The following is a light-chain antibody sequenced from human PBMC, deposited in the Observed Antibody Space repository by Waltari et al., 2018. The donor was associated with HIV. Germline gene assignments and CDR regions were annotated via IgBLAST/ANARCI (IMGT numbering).Light chain of an antibody. CDR3: QQTYIIPLT. J-gene: IGKJ3*01. CDR1: QNILRS. Sequence: DIQMTQSPSSLSASTGYRINITCRSSQNILRSLNWFQQKPGKAPQLLIYGASTLQSGVSSRFSGASSGTDFTLTINSLQPEDFATYYCQQTYIIPLTFGPGTKVDVK. V-gene: IGKV1-39*01. CDR2: GAS.